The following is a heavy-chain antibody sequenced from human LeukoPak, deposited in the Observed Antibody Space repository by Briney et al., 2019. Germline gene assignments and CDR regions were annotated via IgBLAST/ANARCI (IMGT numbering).Heavy chain of an antibody. CDR1: GGSFSGYC. Sequence: SETLSLTCAVYGGSFSGYCWSWIRQPPGKGLEWIGEINHSGSTNYNPSLKSRVTISVDTSKNQFSLKLSSVTAADTAVYYCARGLLWFQYYFDYWGQGTLVTVSS. D-gene: IGHD3-10*01. CDR2: INHSGST. J-gene: IGHJ4*02. V-gene: IGHV4-34*01. CDR3: ARGLLWFQYYFDY.